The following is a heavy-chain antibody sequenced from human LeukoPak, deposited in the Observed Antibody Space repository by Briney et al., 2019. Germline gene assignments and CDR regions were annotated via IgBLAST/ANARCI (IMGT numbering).Heavy chain of an antibody. Sequence: SESLSLTCTVSGCSISSYYLSWIRQPPGKGLEWIGYIYYSGSTNYNPSLKSRVTISLDTSKNQISMNVSSVTAADTAVYYCARYHGLVTWYYFDSWGQGNLVTVSS. V-gene: IGHV4-59*01. CDR1: GCSISSYY. CDR2: IYYSGST. J-gene: IGHJ4*02. D-gene: IGHD2-21*02. CDR3: ARYHGLVTWYYFDS.